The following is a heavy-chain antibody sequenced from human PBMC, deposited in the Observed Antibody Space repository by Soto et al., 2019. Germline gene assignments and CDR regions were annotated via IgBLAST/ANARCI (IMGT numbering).Heavy chain of an antibody. D-gene: IGHD6-6*01. Sequence: GGSLRLSCAASGFTFSSYSMNWVRQAPGKGLEWVSYISSSSSTIYYADSVKGRFTISRDKSISTAYLQWSSLKASDTAMYYCARHVGSIAARPVDYYYYGMDVWGQGTTVTVSS. V-gene: IGHV3-48*01. CDR3: ARHVGSIAARPVDYYYYGMDV. CDR1: GFTFSSYS. J-gene: IGHJ6*02. CDR2: ISSSSSTI.